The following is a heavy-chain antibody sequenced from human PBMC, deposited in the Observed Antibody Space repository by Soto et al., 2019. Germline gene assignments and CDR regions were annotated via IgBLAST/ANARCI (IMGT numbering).Heavy chain of an antibody. Sequence: QLQLQESGPGLVKPSETLSLTCTVSGGSISSSLHYWGWIRQSPGKGLEWIGSIYYSGNTYYNLSLKSRVTISGDTSKNQFSLKVXXXXXXXXXXXXXXXXXXXXXXHYNYYGMDVWGQGTTVTVSS. V-gene: IGHV4-39*01. J-gene: IGHJ6*01. CDR1: GGSISSSLHY. CDR2: IYYSGNT. CDR3: XXXXXXXXXHYNYYGMDV.